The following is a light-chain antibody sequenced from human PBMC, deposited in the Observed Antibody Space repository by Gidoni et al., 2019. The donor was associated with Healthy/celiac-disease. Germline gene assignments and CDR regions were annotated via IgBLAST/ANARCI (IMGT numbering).Light chain of an antibody. CDR3: QQSYSTTWT. V-gene: IGKV1-39*01. CDR1: QSISSY. Sequence: DFQMTQSPSSLSASVGDRVTITCRASQSISSYLNWYQQKPGKAPKLLIYAASSLQSGVPSRFSGSGSGTDFTLTIISLQPEDFATYYCQQSYSTTWTFXXXTKVEIK. J-gene: IGKJ1*01. CDR2: AAS.